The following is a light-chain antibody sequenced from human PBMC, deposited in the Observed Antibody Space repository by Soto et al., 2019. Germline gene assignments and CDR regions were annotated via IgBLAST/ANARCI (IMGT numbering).Light chain of an antibody. V-gene: IGLV2-18*01. CDR3: SLYICGSAYV. CDR2: EVN. CDR1: SSDVGSYNR. Sequence: QSVLTQPPSVSGSPGQSVTISCPGTSSDVGSYNRLSWYQQPPGTAPKLIMYEVNTRPSGVPDRFSGSKSGSTASLTISGLQAEDEADYYCSLYICGSAYVFGTGTKVTVL. J-gene: IGLJ1*01.